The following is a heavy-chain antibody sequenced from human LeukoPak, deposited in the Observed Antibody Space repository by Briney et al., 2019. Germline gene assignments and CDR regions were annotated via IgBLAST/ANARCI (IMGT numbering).Heavy chain of an antibody. Sequence: GASVKVSCKASGYTFTSYGISWVRQAPGQGLEWMGGIIPIFGTANYAQKFQGRVTITADESTSTAYMELSSLRSEDTAVYYCARRLLRSWYPVAFDYWGQGTLVTVSS. V-gene: IGHV1-69*13. CDR3: ARRLLRSWYPVAFDY. D-gene: IGHD6-13*01. CDR2: IIPIFGTA. J-gene: IGHJ4*02. CDR1: GYTFTSYG.